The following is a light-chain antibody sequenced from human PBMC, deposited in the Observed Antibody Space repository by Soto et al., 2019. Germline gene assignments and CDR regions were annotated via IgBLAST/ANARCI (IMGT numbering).Light chain of an antibody. Sequence: QSVLTQPASVSGSPGQSITISCTGTSSEVGSYNLVSWYQQHPGKAPKLMIYEGSKRPSGVSNRFSGSKSGNTASLTISGLQAEDEADYYCCSYAGSSTCDVVFGGGTKVTVL. J-gene: IGLJ2*01. CDR2: EGS. CDR1: SSEVGSYNL. V-gene: IGLV2-23*01. CDR3: CSYAGSSTCDVV.